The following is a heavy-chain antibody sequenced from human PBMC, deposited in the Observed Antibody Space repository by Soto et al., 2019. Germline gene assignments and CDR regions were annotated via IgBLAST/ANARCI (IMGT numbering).Heavy chain of an antibody. V-gene: IGHV3-30*03. CDR1: GFTFTNYD. D-gene: IGHD4-4*01. CDR3: ARSRDGYSFYFYYGMDG. CDR2: ILHDGSAE. Sequence: SGESLKISCAASGFTFTNYDMHWVRQAPGKGLEWMALILHDGSAEYYADSVKGRFTISRDNSKNTLYLQMNSLRAEDTAVYYCARSRDGYSFYFYYGMDGWGQGTTVTVSS. J-gene: IGHJ6*02.